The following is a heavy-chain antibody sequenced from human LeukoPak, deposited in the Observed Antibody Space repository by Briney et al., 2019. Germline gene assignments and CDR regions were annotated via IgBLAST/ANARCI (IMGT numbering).Heavy chain of an antibody. CDR2: IYYSGST. V-gene: IGHV4-39*01. J-gene: IGHJ6*03. CDR3: ARQEDYYYYMDV. CDR1: GGSISSSSYY. Sequence: PSETLSLTCTVSGGSISSSSYYWGWIRQPPGKGLEWIGSIYYSGSTYYNPSLKSRVTISVDTSKNQFSLKLSSVTAADTAVYYCARQEDYYYYMDVWGKGTTVTVSS.